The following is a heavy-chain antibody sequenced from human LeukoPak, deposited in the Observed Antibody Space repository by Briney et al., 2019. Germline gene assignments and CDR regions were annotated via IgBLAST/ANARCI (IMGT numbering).Heavy chain of an antibody. CDR1: GVPLSTYY. Sequence: SETLSLTCAVSGVPLSTYYWSRIRQPAGKGLEWIGRIYTSGNTNSNPSLKSRVTMSVDTSNNLFSLKLTSVTAADTAVYYCARVMGYCSGGNCYSHFDPWGQGTLVTVSS. V-gene: IGHV4-4*07. D-gene: IGHD2-15*01. CDR3: ARVMGYCSGGNCYSHFDP. J-gene: IGHJ5*02. CDR2: IYTSGNT.